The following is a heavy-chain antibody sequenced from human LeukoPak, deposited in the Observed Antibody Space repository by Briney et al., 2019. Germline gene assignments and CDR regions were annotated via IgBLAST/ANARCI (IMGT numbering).Heavy chain of an antibody. J-gene: IGHJ6*03. Sequence: ASVKVSCKASGYTFTGYYLHWVRQAPGQGLEWMGWINPNSGGTNYAQKFQGRVTMTRDTSISTAYMELSRLRSDDTAVYFCARVITGKLYYCYYYMDVWGKGTTDTVSS. D-gene: IGHD1-20*01. CDR3: ARVITGKLYYCYYYMDV. CDR2: INPNSGGT. V-gene: IGHV1-2*02. CDR1: GYTFTGYY.